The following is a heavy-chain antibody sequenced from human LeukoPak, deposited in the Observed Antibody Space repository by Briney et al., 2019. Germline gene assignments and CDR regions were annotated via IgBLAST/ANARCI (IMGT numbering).Heavy chain of an antibody. J-gene: IGHJ5*01. D-gene: IGHD5-24*01. V-gene: IGHV4-59*08. CDR2: FFSGGSA. CDR1: GGSINSYH. CDR3: ARRAGDGWFDY. Sequence: PSETLSLTCSVSGGSINSYHWSWIRQPPGKGLEWIGHFFSGGSATYSPSLKSRVSISVDPSKNRLSLRVNSVTAADTAVYYCARRAGDGWFDYWGQGTLVTVSS.